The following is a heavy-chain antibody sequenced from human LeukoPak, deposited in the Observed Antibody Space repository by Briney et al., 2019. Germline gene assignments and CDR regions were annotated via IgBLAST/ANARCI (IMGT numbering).Heavy chain of an antibody. D-gene: IGHD3-22*01. CDR1: GGSFSGYY. CDR3: ARSMYYYDSSGYYY. J-gene: IGHJ4*02. Sequence: SETLSLTCAVYGGSFSGYYWSWIRQPPGKGLEWIGEINHSGSTNYNPSLKGRVTISVDTSKNQFSLKLSSVTAADTAVYYCARSMYYYDSSGYYYWGQGTLVTVSS. V-gene: IGHV4-34*01. CDR2: INHSGST.